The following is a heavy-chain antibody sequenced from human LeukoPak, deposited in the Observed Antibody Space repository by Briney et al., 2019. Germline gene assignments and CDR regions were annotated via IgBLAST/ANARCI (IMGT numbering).Heavy chain of an antibody. CDR1: GGSFSGYY. CDR2: IYYSGST. Sequence: SETLSLTCAVYGGSFSGYYWSWIRQPPGKGLEWIGNIYYSGSTYYNSSLKSRVTISIDTSKNHFSLRLTSVTASDTAVYFCTRGSYDVLTGRSTLGEYWGQGTLVAVSS. V-gene: IGHV4-34*01. J-gene: IGHJ4*02. D-gene: IGHD3-9*01. CDR3: TRGSYDVLTGRSTLGEY.